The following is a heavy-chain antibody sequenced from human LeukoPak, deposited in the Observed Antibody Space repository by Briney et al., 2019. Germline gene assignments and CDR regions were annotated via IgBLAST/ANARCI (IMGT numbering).Heavy chain of an antibody. Sequence: PGGSLRLSCAASGFTVSSNYMSWVRQAPGKGLEWVSVIYSAGRTYYADSVKGRFTISRDNSKNTLSLQMNSLTVEDTAVYYCAKDRERPSQFDYWGQGTLVTVSS. CDR1: GFTVSSNY. J-gene: IGHJ4*02. CDR2: IYSAGRT. D-gene: IGHD2-15*01. V-gene: IGHV3-66*01. CDR3: AKDRERPSQFDY.